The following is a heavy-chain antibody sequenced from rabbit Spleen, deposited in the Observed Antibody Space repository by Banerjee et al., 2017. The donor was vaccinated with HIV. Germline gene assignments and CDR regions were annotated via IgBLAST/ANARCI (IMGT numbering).Heavy chain of an antibody. Sequence: QEQLVESGGGLVQPGASLALTCTASGFSFTNHYYMCWVRQAPGKGLEWIACIYPGSFDSTVYASWAKGRFTISRTSSTTVTLQVTSLTAADTATYLCAKTYSGSSGLDLWGQGTLVTVS. CDR1: GFSFTNHYY. CDR2: IYPGSFDST. V-gene: IGHV1S45*01. D-gene: IGHD1-1*01. J-gene: IGHJ4*01. CDR3: AKTYSGSSGLDL.